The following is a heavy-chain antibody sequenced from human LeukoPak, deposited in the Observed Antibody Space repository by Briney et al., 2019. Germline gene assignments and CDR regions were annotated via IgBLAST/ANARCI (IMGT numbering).Heavy chain of an antibody. CDR1: GYTFTGYY. J-gene: IGHJ3*02. CDR2: INPNSGGT. CDR3: ARDRGYSYGYGAFDI. V-gene: IGHV1-2*02. Sequence: GASVRVSCKASGYTFTGYYMHWVRQAPGQGLEWMGWINPNSGGTNYAQKFQGRVTMTRDTSISTAYMELSRLRSDDTAVYYCARDRGYSYGYGAFDIWGQGTMATVSS. D-gene: IGHD5-18*01.